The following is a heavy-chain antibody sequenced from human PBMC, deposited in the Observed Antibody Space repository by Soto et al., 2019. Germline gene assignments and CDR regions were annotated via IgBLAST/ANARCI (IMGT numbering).Heavy chain of an antibody. CDR1: GFTFSSYG. CDR3: ARDSPPYLGYSNYGMDV. D-gene: IGHD5-18*01. J-gene: IGHJ6*02. CDR2: IWYDGSNK. V-gene: IGHV3-33*01. Sequence: ESGGGVVQPGRSLRLSCAASGFTFSSYGMHWVRQAPGKGLEWVAVIWYDGSNKYYADSVKGRFTISRDNSKNTLYLQMNSLRAEDTAVYYCARDSPPYLGYSNYGMDVWGQGTTVTVSS.